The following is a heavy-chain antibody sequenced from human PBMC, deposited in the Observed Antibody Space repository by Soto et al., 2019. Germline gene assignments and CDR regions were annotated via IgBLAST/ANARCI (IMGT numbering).Heavy chain of an antibody. CDR2: ISAYNGNT. D-gene: IGHD3-10*01. CDR3: AGGGSSGSYYTRYYYYYGMEV. CDR1: GYTFTSYG. J-gene: IGHJ6*02. Sequence: QVQLVQSGAEVKKPGASVKVSCKASGYTFTSYGISWVRQAPGQGLEWMGWISAYNGNTNYAQKLQGRVTMTTDTSTSTGYMELGSLRSDDTAVYYWAGGGSSGSYYTRYYYYYGMEVWGQGTTVTVSS. V-gene: IGHV1-18*01.